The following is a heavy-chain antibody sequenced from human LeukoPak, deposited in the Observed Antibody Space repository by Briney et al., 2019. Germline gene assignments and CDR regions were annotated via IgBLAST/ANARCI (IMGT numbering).Heavy chain of an antibody. J-gene: IGHJ6*02. CDR3: ARGSEIVSWFGELSGYYYYGMDV. D-gene: IGHD3-10*01. Sequence: ASVKVSCKTSGYSFTAFYIHWVRQAPGQGLEWMGWISAYNGNTNYAQKLQGRVTMTTDTSTSTAYMELRSLRSDDTAVYYCARGSEIVSWFGELSGYYYYGMDVWGQGTTVTVSS. CDR1: GYSFTAFY. CDR2: ISAYNGNT. V-gene: IGHV1-18*04.